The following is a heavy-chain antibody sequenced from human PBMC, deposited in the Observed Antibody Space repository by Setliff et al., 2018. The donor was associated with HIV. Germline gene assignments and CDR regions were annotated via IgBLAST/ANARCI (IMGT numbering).Heavy chain of an antibody. J-gene: IGHJ4*02. V-gene: IGHV3-33*01. CDR2: IWYDGGKK. D-gene: IGHD2-21*01. CDR3: ARDPYWLEGYFDY. CDR1: GFGFSVYG. Sequence: PGGSLRLSCEVFGFGFSVYGFHWVRQAPGKGLEWVAVIWYDGGKKEYGDSVKGRFTISRDDSKNTLYLQMNSLRAEDTAVYYCARDPYWLEGYFDYWGPGTLVTVSS.